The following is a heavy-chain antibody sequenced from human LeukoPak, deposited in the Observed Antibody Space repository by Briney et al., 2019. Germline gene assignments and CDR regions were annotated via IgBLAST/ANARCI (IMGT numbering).Heavy chain of an antibody. CDR3: ARASSGCDY. Sequence: SETLSLTCTVSGYSISSGTYYWTWIRQPAGKGLEWIGRISTSGSTNYNPSLKSRVTMSVDTSKNQFSLKLSSVTAADTAVYYCARASSGCDYWGQGTLVTVSS. V-gene: IGHV4-61*02. CDR2: ISTSGST. D-gene: IGHD6-19*01. CDR1: GYSISSGTYY. J-gene: IGHJ4*02.